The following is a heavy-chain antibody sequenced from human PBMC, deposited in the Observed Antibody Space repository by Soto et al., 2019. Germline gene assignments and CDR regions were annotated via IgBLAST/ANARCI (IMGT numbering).Heavy chain of an antibody. V-gene: IGHV3-23*01. CDR2: VNNDGRNT. CDR3: AKDAGNEESLFDY. J-gene: IGHJ4*02. Sequence: GGSLRLSCEASGFTFSDFGMSWVRQIPGKGLEWVSTVNNDGRNTHYADSVEGRFTISRDNSKNTLYLQMGSLRAEDTATYYCAKDAGNEESLFDYWGQGTLVTVSS. CDR1: GFTFSDFG.